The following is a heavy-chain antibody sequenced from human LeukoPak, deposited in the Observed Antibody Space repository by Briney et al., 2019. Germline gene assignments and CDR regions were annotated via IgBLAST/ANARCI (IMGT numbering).Heavy chain of an antibody. D-gene: IGHD6-19*01. CDR3: ARGRSGWYRNFDY. V-gene: IGHV3-30*03. J-gene: IGHJ4*02. CDR1: GFTFSIYG. Sequence: GGSLRLSCTASGFTFSIYGTHWVRQAPGKGLEWVAVIANDAKTTYYADSVKGRFTISRDNSKNTLYPQMNSLRAEDTAIYYCARGRSGWYRNFDYWGQGTLVTVSS. CDR2: IANDAKTT.